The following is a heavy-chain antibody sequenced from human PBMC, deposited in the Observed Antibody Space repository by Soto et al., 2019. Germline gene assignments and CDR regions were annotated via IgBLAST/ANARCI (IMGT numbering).Heavy chain of an antibody. V-gene: IGHV3-23*01. CDR2: ISGSGGST. CDR1: GFTFSSYA. J-gene: IGHJ6*02. Sequence: PGGSLRLSCAASGFTFSSYAMSWVRQAPGKGLEWVSAISGSGGSTYYADSVKGRFTISRDNSKNALYLQMNSLRAEDTAVYYCARDNRLWFGELKYYYYYGMDVWGQGTTVTVSS. CDR3: ARDNRLWFGELKYYYYYGMDV. D-gene: IGHD3-10*01.